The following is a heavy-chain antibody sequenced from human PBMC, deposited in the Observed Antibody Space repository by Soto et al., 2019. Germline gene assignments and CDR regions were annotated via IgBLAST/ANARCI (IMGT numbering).Heavy chain of an antibody. CDR1: GGTFSSYA. Sequence: ASVKVSCKASGGTFSSYAISWVRQAPGQGLEWMGGIIPIFGTANYAQKFQGRVTITADESTSTAYMELSSLRSEDTAVYYCARRGCSSTSCQHYYYGMDVSGQATTVTVSS. CDR3: ARRGCSSTSCQHYYYGMDV. V-gene: IGHV1-69*13. J-gene: IGHJ6*01. D-gene: IGHD2-2*01. CDR2: IIPIFGTA.